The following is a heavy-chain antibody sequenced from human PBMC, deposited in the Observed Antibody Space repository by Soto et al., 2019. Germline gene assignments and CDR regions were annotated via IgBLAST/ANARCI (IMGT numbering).Heavy chain of an antibody. V-gene: IGHV1-8*01. CDR3: ARGGGILTGYLIDY. D-gene: IGHD3-9*01. CDR2: MNPNSGNT. Sequence: QVQLVQSGAEVKKPGASVKVSCKASGYTFTSYDINWVRQATGQGLEWMGWMNPNSGNTGYAQKFQGRVTMTRNTSISTAYIAPSSLTTEDTAVYYCARGGGILTGYLIDYWGQGTLVTVSS. J-gene: IGHJ4*02. CDR1: GYTFTSYD.